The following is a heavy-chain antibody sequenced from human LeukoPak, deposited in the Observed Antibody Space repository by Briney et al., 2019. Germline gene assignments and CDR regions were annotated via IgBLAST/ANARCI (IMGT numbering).Heavy chain of an antibody. D-gene: IGHD6-13*01. CDR2: IYYTGST. Sequence: SETLSLTCIVSGGSVSSGNHFWSWIRQPPGKGLEWIGYIYYTGSTNYNPSLKSRLTISIDTSKNQFSLKLTSVTTADTAVYYCAKLQGAAAASDWFDPWGQGTLVTVSS. CDR1: GGSVSSGNHF. J-gene: IGHJ5*02. CDR3: AKLQGAAAASDWFDP. V-gene: IGHV4-61*01.